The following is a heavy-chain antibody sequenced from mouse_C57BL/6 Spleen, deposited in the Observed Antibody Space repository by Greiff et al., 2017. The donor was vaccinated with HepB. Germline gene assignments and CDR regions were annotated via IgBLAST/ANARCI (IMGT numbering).Heavy chain of an antibody. CDR2: IDPSDSYT. J-gene: IGHJ3*01. V-gene: IGHV1-69*01. CDR1: GYTFTSYW. Sequence: VQLQQSGAELVMPGASVKLSCKASGYTFTSYWMHWVKQRPGQGLEWIGEIDPSDSYTNYNQKFKGKSTLTVDKSSSTAYMQLSSLTSEDSAVYYCARSDDYGGAWFAYWGQGTLVTVSA. D-gene: IGHD2-4*01. CDR3: ARSDDYGGAWFAY.